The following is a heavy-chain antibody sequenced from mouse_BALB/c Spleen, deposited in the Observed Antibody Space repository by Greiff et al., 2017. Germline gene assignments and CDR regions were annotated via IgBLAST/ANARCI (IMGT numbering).Heavy chain of an antibody. V-gene: IGHV5-4*02. J-gene: IGHJ3*01. CDR1: GFTFSDYY. CDR3: ASPGLPSAWFAY. Sequence: EVKLVESGGGLVKPGGSLKLSCAASGFTFSDYYMYWVRQTPEKRLEWVATISDGGSYTYYPDSVKGRFTISRDNAKNNLYLQMSSLKSEDTAMYYCASPGLPSAWFAYWGQGTLVTVSA. D-gene: IGHD2-10*01. CDR2: ISDGGSYT.